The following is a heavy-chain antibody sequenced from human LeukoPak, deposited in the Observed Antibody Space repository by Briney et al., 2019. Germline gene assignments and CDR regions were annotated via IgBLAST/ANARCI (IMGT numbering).Heavy chain of an antibody. Sequence: SETLSLTCSVAGASISPYYWNWIRQPAGKGLEWIGRLYPSGSSDYNPSLKSRVSISVGTSNNQFSLRVTSVTAADTAIYYCARDLSGSLYFDYWGQGILVTVSA. CDR2: LYPSGSS. V-gene: IGHV4-4*07. CDR1: GASISPYY. D-gene: IGHD3-10*01. J-gene: IGHJ4*02. CDR3: ARDLSGSLYFDY.